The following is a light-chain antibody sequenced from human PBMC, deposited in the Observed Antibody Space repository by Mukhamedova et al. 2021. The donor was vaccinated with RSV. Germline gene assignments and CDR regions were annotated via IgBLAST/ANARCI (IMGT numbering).Light chain of an antibody. CDR1: QSLLKRNGNTY. CDR2: LGF. V-gene: IGKV2-28*01. CDR3: MQALQTPFT. J-gene: IGKJ3*01. Sequence: EPASLSCRSSQSLLKRNGNTYLDWYLQKPGQSPQLLIYLGFNRASGVPDRFSGRGSGTDFTLKISRVEAEDVGVYYCMQALQTPFT.